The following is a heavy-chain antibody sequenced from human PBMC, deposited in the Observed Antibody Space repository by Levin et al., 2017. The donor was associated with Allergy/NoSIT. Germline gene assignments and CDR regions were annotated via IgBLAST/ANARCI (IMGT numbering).Heavy chain of an antibody. CDR2: IYYSGST. V-gene: IGHV4-59*01. CDR1: GGSISSYY. D-gene: IGHD2-2*01. Sequence: SETLSLTCTVSGGSISSYYWSWIRQPPGKGLEWIGYIYYSGSTNYNPSLKSRVTISVDTSKNQFSLKLSSVTAADTAVYYCARGDIVVVPAAGSDAFDIWGQGTMVTVSS. J-gene: IGHJ3*02. CDR3: ARGDIVVVPAAGSDAFDI.